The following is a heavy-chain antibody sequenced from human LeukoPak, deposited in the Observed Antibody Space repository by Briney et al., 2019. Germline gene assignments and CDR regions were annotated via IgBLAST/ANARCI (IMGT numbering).Heavy chain of an antibody. Sequence: SETLSLTCTVSGTSVSGYYWSWVRQSPGKGLEWIGYIYYSGTTNYNPSLKSRVTMSVDTSKNQFSLKLTSVTAADTAVYYCARLSLVRGVLPDNWGLGTLVTVS. CDR1: GTSVSGYY. J-gene: IGHJ4*02. CDR3: ARLSLVRGVLPDN. V-gene: IGHV4-59*02. CDR2: IYYSGTT. D-gene: IGHD3-10*01.